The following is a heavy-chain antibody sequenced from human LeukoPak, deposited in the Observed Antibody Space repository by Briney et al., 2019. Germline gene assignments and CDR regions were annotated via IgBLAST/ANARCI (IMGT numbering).Heavy chain of an antibody. J-gene: IGHJ6*04. V-gene: IGHV3-48*04. CDR1: GVTFSSYS. CDR3: AELGITMIGGV. CDR2: ISSSGSTI. D-gene: IGHD3-10*02. Sequence: GGSLRLSCAASGVTFSSYSRNWVRQAPGKGLEWVSYISSSGSTIYYADSVKGRFTISRDNAKNSLYLQMNSLRAEDTAVYYCAELGITMIGGVWGKGTTVTISS.